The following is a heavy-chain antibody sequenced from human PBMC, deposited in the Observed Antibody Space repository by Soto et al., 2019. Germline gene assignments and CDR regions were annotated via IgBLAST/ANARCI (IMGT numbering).Heavy chain of an antibody. CDR2: ILHDESKE. J-gene: IGHJ6*02. CDR1: GFTFDRFG. CDR3: ATGLGWPSDAMDV. Sequence: GGSLRRSCAASGFTFDRFGMHWVRQAPGKGLEWVAVILHDESKEYYADSVKGRFTVSRDKSKNTLYLQMNSLRVEDTAVYYCATGLGWPSDAMDVSGRGTTVTLSS. V-gene: IGHV3-30*03. D-gene: IGHD2-21*01.